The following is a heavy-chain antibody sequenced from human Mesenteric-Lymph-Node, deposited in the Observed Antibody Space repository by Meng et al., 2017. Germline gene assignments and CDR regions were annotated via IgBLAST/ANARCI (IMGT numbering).Heavy chain of an antibody. J-gene: IGHJ4*02. CDR1: GDSLISGGYY. CDR3: ARKNDYYDSSYYYGVIDY. V-gene: IGHV4-31*03. CDR2: IYRSGNT. Sequence: SDTLSLTCTVSGDSLISGGYYWNWIRQYPGKGLEWIGYIYRSGNTYYNPSLKSRVTISVVTSKNQFSLKLSSVTDADTAVYYCARKNDYYDSSYYYGVIDYWGQGTLVTVSS. D-gene: IGHD3-22*01.